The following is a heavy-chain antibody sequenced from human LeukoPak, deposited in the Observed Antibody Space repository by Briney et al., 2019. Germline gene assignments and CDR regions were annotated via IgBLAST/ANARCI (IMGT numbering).Heavy chain of an antibody. CDR3: ASPSSSRGRYYYDSSGYQNYYFDY. J-gene: IGHJ4*02. CDR1: GYTFTGYY. CDR2: INPNTGDT. Sequence: ASVKVSCKASGYTFTGYYMHWVRQAPGQGLEWMGWINPNTGDTNSAQKFQGRVTMTRDTSISTAYMELSRLRSDDTAVYYCASPSSSRGRYYYDSSGYQNYYFDYWGQGTLVTVSS. D-gene: IGHD3-22*01. V-gene: IGHV1-2*02.